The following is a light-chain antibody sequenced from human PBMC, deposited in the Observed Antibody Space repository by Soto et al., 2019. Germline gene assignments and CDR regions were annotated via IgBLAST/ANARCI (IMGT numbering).Light chain of an antibody. CDR1: QIVSSGY. J-gene: IGKJ1*01. CDR2: GAS. Sequence: ENVLTQSPDTLSLSPGERATLSCRASQIVSSGYLAWYQQKPGQAPRLLIYGASSRATGIPDRFSGSGSGTDFTLTISRLEPEDFAVYYCQQYNNWPRTFGQGTKVDIK. CDR3: QQYNNWPRT. V-gene: IGKV3-20*01.